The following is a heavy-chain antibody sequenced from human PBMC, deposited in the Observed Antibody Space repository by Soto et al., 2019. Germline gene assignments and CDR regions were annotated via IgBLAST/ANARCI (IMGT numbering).Heavy chain of an antibody. CDR2: INNDGSIT. D-gene: IGHD3-16*01. CDR1: GFTFSSYW. J-gene: IGHJ4*02. Sequence: EVQLVESGGDLVQPGGSLRLTCTASGFTFSSYWMHWARQAPGKGLVWVSDINNDGSITRYADSVNGRFTISRDNARNPVELQLISLRVQDTALYYCVSSLIGGRNYWGQGTLVPVSS. CDR3: VSSLIGGRNY. V-gene: IGHV3-74*01.